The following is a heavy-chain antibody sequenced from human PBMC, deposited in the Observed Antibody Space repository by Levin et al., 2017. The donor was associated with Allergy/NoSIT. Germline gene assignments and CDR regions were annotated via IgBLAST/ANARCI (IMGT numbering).Heavy chain of an antibody. CDR3: ARDGGVDYDFWSGYRPNNFDY. CDR1: GFTFSSYA. V-gene: IGHV3-30*04. D-gene: IGHD3-3*01. CDR2: ISYDGSNK. J-gene: IGHJ4*02. Sequence: GESLKISCAASGFTFSSYAMHWVRQAPGKGLEWVAVISYDGSNKYYADSVKGRFTISRDNSKNTLYLQMNSLRAEDTAVYYCARDGGVDYDFWSGYRPNNFDYWGQGTLVTVSS.